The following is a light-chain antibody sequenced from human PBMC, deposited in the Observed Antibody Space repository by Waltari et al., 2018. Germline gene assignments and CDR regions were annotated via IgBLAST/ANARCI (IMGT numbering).Light chain of an antibody. V-gene: IGLV1-40*01. J-gene: IGLJ3*02. Sequence: QSGLTQPPSVSGAAGQRVIIPCPGTSSNRGSNYHVHRYQQFPGTAPKVLIYANENRPSGIPDRFSASKSGTSASLTITGLQTEDEADYYCQSYDNNLRAWVFGGGTKVTVL. CDR1: SSNRGSNYH. CDR2: ANE. CDR3: QSYDNNLRAWV.